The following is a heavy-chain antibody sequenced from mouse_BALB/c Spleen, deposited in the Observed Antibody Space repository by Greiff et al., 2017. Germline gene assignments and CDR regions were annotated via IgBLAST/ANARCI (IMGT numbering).Heavy chain of an antibody. CDR2: ISTYYGNT. J-gene: IGHJ4*01. Sequence: QVQLQQSGPELVRPGVSVKISCKGSGYTFTDYAMHWVKQSHAKSLEWIGVISTYYGNTNYNQKFKGKATMTVDKSSSTAYMELARLTSEDSAIYYCAREGDCYYIYYYAMDYWGQGTSVTVSS. V-gene: IGHV1-67*01. CDR3: AREGDCYYIYYYAMDY. D-gene: IGHD2-3*01. CDR1: GYTFTDYA.